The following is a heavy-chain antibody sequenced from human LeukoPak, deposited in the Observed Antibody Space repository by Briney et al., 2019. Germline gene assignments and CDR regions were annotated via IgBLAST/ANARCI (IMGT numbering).Heavy chain of an antibody. CDR1: GGSISSYY. CDR2: IYYSGST. V-gene: IGHV4-59*01. J-gene: IGHJ6*02. CDR3: ARDRYYYYGMDV. Sequence: SETLSLTCTVSGGSISSYYWSWIRQRPGKGLEWIGYIYYSGSTNYNPSLKSRVTISVDTSKNQFSLKLSSVTAADTAVYYCARDRYYYYGMDVWGQGTTVTVSS.